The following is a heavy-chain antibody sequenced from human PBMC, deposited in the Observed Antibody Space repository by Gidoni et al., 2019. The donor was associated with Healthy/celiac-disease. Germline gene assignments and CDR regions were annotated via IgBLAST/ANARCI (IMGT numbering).Heavy chain of an antibody. V-gene: IGHV3-23*01. Sequence: ELQLLESGGGLVQPGGSLRLSCAASGFTFSSYAMSWVRQAPGKGLEWVSAISGSGGSTYYADSVKGRFTISRDNSKNTLYLQMNSLRAEDTAVYYCAKVRDTLYGDYGVGFDYWGQGTLVTVSS. CDR3: AKVRDTLYGDYGVGFDY. CDR1: GFTFSSYA. J-gene: IGHJ4*02. D-gene: IGHD4-17*01. CDR2: ISGSGGST.